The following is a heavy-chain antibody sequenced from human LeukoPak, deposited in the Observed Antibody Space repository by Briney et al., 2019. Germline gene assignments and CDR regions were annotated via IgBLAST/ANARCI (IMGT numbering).Heavy chain of an antibody. V-gene: IGHV3-30*04. CDR3: ARDPQRSYSGYEIDY. CDR1: GFIPSNHA. D-gene: IGHD5-12*01. Sequence: GGSLRLSCAASGFIPSNHAIHWVRQAPGKGLEWVAVISHDGNSKFYADSVRGRFIISRDNSRNTLHLQINSLRPEDTAVYYCARDPQRSYSGYEIDYWGQGTLVTVSS. J-gene: IGHJ4*02. CDR2: ISHDGNSK.